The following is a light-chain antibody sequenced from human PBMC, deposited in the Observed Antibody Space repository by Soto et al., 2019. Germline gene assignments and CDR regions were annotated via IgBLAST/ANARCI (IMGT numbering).Light chain of an antibody. V-gene: IGKV3-20*01. CDR2: GAS. Sequence: PGERATLSCRASQTVSSSYLTWYQQKPGQAPSLLIFGASSRATGIPDRFSGSGSGTDFTLTISGLEPEDFAVYYCQQYGSSPGTFGQGTKVDIK. CDR3: QQYGSSPGT. J-gene: IGKJ1*01. CDR1: QTVSSSY.